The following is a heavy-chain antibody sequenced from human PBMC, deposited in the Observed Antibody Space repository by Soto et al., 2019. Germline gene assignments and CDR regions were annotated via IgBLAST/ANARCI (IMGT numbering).Heavy chain of an antibody. D-gene: IGHD3-9*01. V-gene: IGHV3-21*01. Sequence: KPGGSLRLSCAASGFTFSSYSMNWVRQAPGKGLEWVSSISSSSSYIYYADSVKGRFTISRDNAKNSLYLQMNSLRAEDTAVYYCARVSGVLTGYPSDYWGQGTLVTVSS. CDR1: GFTFSSYS. J-gene: IGHJ4*02. CDR3: ARVSGVLTGYPSDY. CDR2: ISSSSSYI.